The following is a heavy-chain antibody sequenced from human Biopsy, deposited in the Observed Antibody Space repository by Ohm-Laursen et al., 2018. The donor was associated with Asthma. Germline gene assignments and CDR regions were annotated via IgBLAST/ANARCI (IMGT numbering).Heavy chain of an antibody. CDR2: IFPGDSDT. Sequence: ESLKLSCTASGYIFTSYWIGWVRQMPGKGLEWMGIIFPGDSDTIYSPSFQGQVTISADKSISTAYLQWSSLKASDTAIYYCARLAYGSGSFFDFWGQGILVTVSS. V-gene: IGHV5-51*01. J-gene: IGHJ4*02. CDR1: GYIFTSYW. CDR3: ARLAYGSGSFFDF. D-gene: IGHD3-10*01.